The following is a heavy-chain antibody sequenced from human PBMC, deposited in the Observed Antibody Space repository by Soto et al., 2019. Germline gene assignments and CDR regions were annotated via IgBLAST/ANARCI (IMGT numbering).Heavy chain of an antibody. V-gene: IGHV3-74*01. CDR2: INSDGSEK. CDR3: ARGKDGRRAGTYYFDMDV. CDR1: GFTFSSYW. Sequence: GESLKISCAASGFTFSSYWMHWVRQAPGKGLVWVSRINSDGSEKYYLDSLKGRFTISRDNAKNSVYLLMNSLRAEDTAVYYCARGKDGRRAGTYYFDMDVWGKGTTVTVSS. J-gene: IGHJ6*03. D-gene: IGHD1-1*01.